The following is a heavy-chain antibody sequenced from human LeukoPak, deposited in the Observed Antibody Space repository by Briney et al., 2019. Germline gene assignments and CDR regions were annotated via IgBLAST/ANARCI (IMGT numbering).Heavy chain of an antibody. CDR3: ATDGAGFDT. Sequence: PGGSLRLCCAASGFTFNDYYMSWIRQAPGKGLEWLSYINIGGTNTHYADSVKGRFTISRDNAKKSLYLEMNNLRAEDTAVYYCATDGAGFDTWGQGVLVTVSS. CDR2: INIGGTNT. J-gene: IGHJ5*02. V-gene: IGHV3-11*01. CDR1: GFTFNDYY.